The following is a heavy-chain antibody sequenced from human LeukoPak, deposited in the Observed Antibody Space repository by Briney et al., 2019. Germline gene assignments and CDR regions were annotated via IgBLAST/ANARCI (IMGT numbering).Heavy chain of an antibody. J-gene: IGHJ4*02. Sequence: ASVKVSFKASGYSFTGYYIHWVRQAPGQGGEWMGWIDTDSGDTQYTQKYRGGVTMTRDTSIRTAYMELTRLRSDDTAVFYCARSVDGYADWGQGSLVTVSS. CDR2: IDTDSGDT. D-gene: IGHD5-24*01. CDR1: GYSFTGYY. V-gene: IGHV1-2*02. CDR3: ARSVDGYAD.